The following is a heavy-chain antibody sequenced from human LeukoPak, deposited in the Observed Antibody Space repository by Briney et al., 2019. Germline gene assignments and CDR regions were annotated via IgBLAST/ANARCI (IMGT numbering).Heavy chain of an antibody. CDR2: IYYSGST. D-gene: IGHD3-3*01. J-gene: IGHJ5*02. Sequence: SQTLSLTCTVSGGSISSGGYYWSWIRRHPGKGLEWIGYIYYSGSTYYNPSLKSRVTISVNTSKNQFSLKLSSVTAADTAVYYCARGGRYAYYDFWSGYTNWFDPWGQGTLVTVSP. CDR1: GGSISSGGYY. CDR3: ARGGRYAYYDFWSGYTNWFDP. V-gene: IGHV4-31*03.